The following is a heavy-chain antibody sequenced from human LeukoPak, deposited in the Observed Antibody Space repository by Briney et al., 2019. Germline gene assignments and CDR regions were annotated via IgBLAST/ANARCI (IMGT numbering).Heavy chain of an antibody. D-gene: IGHD6-13*01. CDR3: ARRNPEGYSSSWYGFGY. Sequence: PGGSLRLSCAASGFTFSSYWMSWVRQAPGKGLEWVANIKQDGSEKYYVDSVKGRFTISRDNAKNSLYLQMNSLRAEDTAVYYCARRNPEGYSSSWYGFGYWGQGTLVTVSS. CDR2: IKQDGSEK. V-gene: IGHV3-7*01. J-gene: IGHJ4*02. CDR1: GFTFSSYW.